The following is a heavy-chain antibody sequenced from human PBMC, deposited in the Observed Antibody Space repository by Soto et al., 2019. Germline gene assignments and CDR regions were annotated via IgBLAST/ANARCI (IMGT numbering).Heavy chain of an antibody. J-gene: IGHJ6*02. CDR3: ARMRAYCSGGSCYAHLYYFYYGMDV. Sequence: PSETLSLTCTVSGGSISSSSYYWGWIRQPPGKGLEWFVRIWYSGSTSDNPSPKSGDTISVNTSKNQFTLKQSAVTAADTVVYYCARMRAYCSGGSCYAHLYYFYYGMDVWGQGTMVTVSS. CDR2: IWYSGST. CDR1: GGSISSSSYY. V-gene: IGHV4-39*01. D-gene: IGHD2-15*01.